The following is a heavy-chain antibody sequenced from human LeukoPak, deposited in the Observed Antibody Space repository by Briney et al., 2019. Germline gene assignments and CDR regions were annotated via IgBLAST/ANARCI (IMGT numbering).Heavy chain of an antibody. D-gene: IGHD3-9*01. J-gene: IGHJ4*02. CDR2: IYPGDSDT. CDR3: ARLTNDILTGYFY. V-gene: IGHV5-51*01. Sequence: RRGESLKISCKGSGYRFTSYWIGWARQMPGKGLEWMGIIYPGDSDTIYSPSFQGQVTISADKSISTAYLQWSSLKASDTAMYYCARLTNDILTGYFYWGEGSLVTASS. CDR1: GYRFTSYW.